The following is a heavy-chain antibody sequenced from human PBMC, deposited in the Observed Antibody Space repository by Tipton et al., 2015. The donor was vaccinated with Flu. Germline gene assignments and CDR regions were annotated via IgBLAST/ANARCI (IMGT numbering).Heavy chain of an antibody. CDR2: INHSGST. CDR1: GGSFSGYY. V-gene: IGHV4-34*01. D-gene: IGHD1-1*01. Sequence: LRLSCAVYGGSFSGYYWSWIRQPPGKGLEWIGEINHSGSTNYNPSLKSRVTISVDTSKNQFSLKLSSVTAADTAVYYCARGRGYFLKNWFDPWGQGTLVTVSS. J-gene: IGHJ5*02. CDR3: ARGRGYFLKNWFDP.